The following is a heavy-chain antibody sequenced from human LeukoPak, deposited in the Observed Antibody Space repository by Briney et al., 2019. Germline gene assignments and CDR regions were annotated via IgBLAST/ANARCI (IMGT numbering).Heavy chain of an antibody. CDR2: ISYDGSNK. CDR1: GFTFSSYA. CDR3: ARDIGYYFDY. D-gene: IGHD2-15*01. Sequence: PGRSLRLSCAASGFTFSSYAMHWVRQAPGKGLEWVAVISYDGSNKYYADSVKGRFTISRDNSKNTLYLQMNSLRAENTAVYYCARDIGYYFDYWGQGTLVTVSS. V-gene: IGHV3-30*04. J-gene: IGHJ4*02.